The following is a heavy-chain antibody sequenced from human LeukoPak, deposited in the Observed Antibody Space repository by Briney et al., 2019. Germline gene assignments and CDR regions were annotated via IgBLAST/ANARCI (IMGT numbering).Heavy chain of an antibody. CDR3: ARSRYSGYDRALDY. D-gene: IGHD5-12*01. CDR2: INPNSGGT. CDR1: GYTFTGYY. J-gene: IGHJ4*02. V-gene: IGHV1-2*02. Sequence: ASVKVSCKAPGYTFTGYYMHWVRQAPGQVLEWMGWINPNSGGTNYAQKFQGRVTMTRDTSISTAYMELSRLRSDDTAVYYCARSRYSGYDRALDYWGQGTLVTVSS.